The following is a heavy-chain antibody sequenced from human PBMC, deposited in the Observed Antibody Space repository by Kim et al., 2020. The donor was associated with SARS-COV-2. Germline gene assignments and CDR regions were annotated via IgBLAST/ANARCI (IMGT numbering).Heavy chain of an antibody. D-gene: IGHD2-8*01. CDR3: ARPSFCADGICPYYDY. J-gene: IGHJ4*02. V-gene: IGHV1-3*01. Sequence: KFQDRVTITREQSATTAYMELSSLRSEDTAVYYCARPSFCADGICPYYDYWGQGTLVTVSS.